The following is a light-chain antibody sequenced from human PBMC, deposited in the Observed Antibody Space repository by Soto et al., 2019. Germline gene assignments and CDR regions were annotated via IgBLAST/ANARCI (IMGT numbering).Light chain of an antibody. Sequence: DIQMTQSPSTLSASVGDRVTITCRASQSISSWLAWYQQKPGKAPKLLIYDASSFESGVPSRFSGSGSGTEFTLTISSLQPDDFATSYSHHYNSYTWTLGQGTKVEIK. CDR1: QSISSW. CDR2: DAS. V-gene: IGKV1-5*01. J-gene: IGKJ1*01. CDR3: HHYNSYTWT.